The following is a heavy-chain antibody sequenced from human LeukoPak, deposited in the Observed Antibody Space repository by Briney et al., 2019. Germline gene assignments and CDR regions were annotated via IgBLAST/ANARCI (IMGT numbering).Heavy chain of an antibody. V-gene: IGHV3-7*03. Sequence: PGGSLRLSCAASGFTFSSYWMSWVRQAPGKGLEWVANIKQDGSEKYYVDSVKGRFTISRDNAKNSLYLQMNSLRAEDTAVYYCARDPSFYCSGGSCYSTYYFDHWGQGTLVTVSS. CDR3: ARDPSFYCSGGSCYSTYYFDH. J-gene: IGHJ4*02. CDR2: IKQDGSEK. CDR1: GFTFSSYW. D-gene: IGHD2-15*01.